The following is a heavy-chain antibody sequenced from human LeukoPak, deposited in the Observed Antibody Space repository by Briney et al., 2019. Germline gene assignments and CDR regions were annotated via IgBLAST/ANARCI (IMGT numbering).Heavy chain of an antibody. J-gene: IGHJ6*03. D-gene: IGHD3-10*01. CDR2: IRYDGSNK. V-gene: IGHV3-30*02. Sequence: GGSLRLSCAASGFTFSSYGMHWVRQAPGKGLEWVAFIRYDGSNKYYADSVKGRFTISRDNSKNTLYPQMNSLRAEDTAVYYCARFAAGGSYYYYMDVWGKGTTVTVSS. CDR1: GFTFSSYG. CDR3: ARFAAGGSYYYYMDV.